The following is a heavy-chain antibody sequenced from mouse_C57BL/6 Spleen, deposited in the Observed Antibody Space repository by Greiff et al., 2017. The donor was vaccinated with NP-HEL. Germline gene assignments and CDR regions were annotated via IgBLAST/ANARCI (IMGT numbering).Heavy chain of an antibody. Sequence: EVQLQQSGAELVRPGASVKLSCTASGFNIKDDYMHWVKQRPEQGLEWIGWIDPENGDTEYASKFQGKATITADTSSNTAYLQLSSLTSEDTAVYYCTIRGSTLFAYWGQGTLVTVSA. J-gene: IGHJ3*01. CDR1: GFNIKDDY. V-gene: IGHV14-4*01. D-gene: IGHD1-1*01. CDR3: TIRGSTLFAY. CDR2: IDPENGDT.